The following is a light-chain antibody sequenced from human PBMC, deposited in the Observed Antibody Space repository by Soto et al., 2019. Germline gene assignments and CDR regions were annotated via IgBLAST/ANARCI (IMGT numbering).Light chain of an antibody. CDR1: SSNIGKNT. CDR3: AVWDDSLYV. Sequence: QTVVTQPPSASGTPGQTVTISCSGSSSNIGKNTVNWYQHLPGTAPKLLIYSNTQRPLGVPVRFSGSKSGTSASLAISGRQSDDEADYYCAVWDDSLYVFGSGTKLTVL. V-gene: IGLV1-44*01. J-gene: IGLJ1*01. CDR2: SNT.